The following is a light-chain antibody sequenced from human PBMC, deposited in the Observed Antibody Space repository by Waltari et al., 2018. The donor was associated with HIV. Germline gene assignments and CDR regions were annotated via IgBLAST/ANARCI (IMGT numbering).Light chain of an antibody. J-gene: IGLJ3*02. CDR3: CSDAGRTAGV. CDR1: TSEVGSYNL. CDR2: EVG. V-gene: IGLV2-23*02. Sequence: QSALTQPASVSGSPGQSITISGTGPTSEVGSYNLVPGYQQHPGEAPKLMIYEVGKRPAVVSNRFSGSKSGNTASLTISGLQAEDEADYYCCSDAGRTAGVFGGGTRLTVL.